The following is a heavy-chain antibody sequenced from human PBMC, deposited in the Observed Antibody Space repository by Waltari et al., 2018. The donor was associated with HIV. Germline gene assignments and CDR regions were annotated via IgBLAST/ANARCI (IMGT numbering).Heavy chain of an antibody. V-gene: IGHV3-48*01. Sequence: EVQLVESGGGLVQPGGSLRTSCAASGFTFSSYSMNWVRQAPEKELEGVSYSSSISRTINSADPGKGRFTIARDNAKNSLYLQRNSLRAEDTAVYYCARSKYSSSSGFDLWGRGTLVTVSS. D-gene: IGHD6-6*01. CDR3: ARSKYSSSSGFDL. J-gene: IGHJ2*01. CDR2: SSSISRTI. CDR1: GFTFSSYS.